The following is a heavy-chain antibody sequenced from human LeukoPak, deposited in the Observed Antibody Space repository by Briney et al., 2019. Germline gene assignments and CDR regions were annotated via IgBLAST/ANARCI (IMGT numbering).Heavy chain of an antibody. V-gene: IGHV4-30-2*01. D-gene: IGHD2-15*01. CDR3: ARDDCSGGACFGYFDS. CDR1: GGSVSGGSYS. CDR2: MYHSGST. Sequence: SETLSLTCAVSGGSVSGGSYSRSWIRQPPGKGLEWIGYMYHSGSTYYNPSLKSRVTISIDRSKNQFSLQLSSLTAADTAVYYCARDDCSGGACFGYFDSWGQGTLVTVSS. J-gene: IGHJ4*02.